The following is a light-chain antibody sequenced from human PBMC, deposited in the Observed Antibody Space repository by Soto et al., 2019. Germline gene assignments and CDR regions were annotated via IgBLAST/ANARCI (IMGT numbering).Light chain of an antibody. CDR3: QQRSNCPPIT. CDR1: QSVSRY. Sequence: EIVLTQSPATLSLSPGERATLSCRASQSVSRYLAWYQQKPGQAPRLLIYDASNRATGIPARFSGSGSGTDFTLTISSLEPEDFAVYYCQQRSNCPPITFGQGTRLEIK. CDR2: DAS. J-gene: IGKJ5*01. V-gene: IGKV3-11*01.